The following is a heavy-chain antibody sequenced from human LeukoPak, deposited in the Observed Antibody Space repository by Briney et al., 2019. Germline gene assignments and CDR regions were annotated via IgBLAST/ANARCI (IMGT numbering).Heavy chain of an antibody. CDR1: GFTFSTYW. CDR3: ARGSDSSGWYSSFDY. Sequence: PGGSLRLSCAASGFTFSTYWMYWVRQAPGKGLVWVSRIKSDGSGTSYADSVKGRFTISRDNAKNTLYLQMNSLRAEDTAVYYCARGSDSSGWYSSFDYWGQGTLVTVSS. CDR2: IKSDGSGT. D-gene: IGHD6-19*01. V-gene: IGHV3-74*01. J-gene: IGHJ4*02.